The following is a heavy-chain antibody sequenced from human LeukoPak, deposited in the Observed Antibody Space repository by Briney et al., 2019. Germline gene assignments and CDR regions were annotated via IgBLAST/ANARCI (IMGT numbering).Heavy chain of an antibody. D-gene: IGHD3-3*01. CDR3: TLQGEAYYDFWSGFY. Sequence: GGSLRLSCAASGFTFSNAWMSWVRQAPGKGLEWVGRIKSKTDGGTTDYAAPVKGRFTISRDDSKNTLYLQMNSLKTEDTAVYYCTLQGEAYYDFWSGFYWGQGTLVTVSS. CDR1: GFTFSNAW. V-gene: IGHV3-15*01. CDR2: IKSKTDGGTT. J-gene: IGHJ4*02.